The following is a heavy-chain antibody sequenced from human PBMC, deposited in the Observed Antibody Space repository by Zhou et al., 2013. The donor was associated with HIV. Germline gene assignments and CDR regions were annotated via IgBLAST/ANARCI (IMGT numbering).Heavy chain of an antibody. Sequence: QVQLVQSGVEVKKPGASVKVSCKASGYIFTAYYMHWVRQAPGQGLEWMGWINPNSGGTNYAQKFQGRVTMTRDTSISTAYMEVSRLRSDDTAVYYCARESRYCSGGICNDYYYYGMDVWGQGTTVTVS. CDR3: ARESRYCSGGICNDYYYYGMDV. V-gene: IGHV1-2*02. CDR1: GYIFTAYY. D-gene: IGHD2-15*01. J-gene: IGHJ6*02. CDR2: INPNSGGT.